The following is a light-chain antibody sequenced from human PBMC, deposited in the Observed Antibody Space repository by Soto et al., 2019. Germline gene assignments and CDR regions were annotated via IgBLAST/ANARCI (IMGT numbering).Light chain of an antibody. CDR2: GNS. CDR1: SSNIGAGYD. Sequence: QTVVTQPPSVSGAPGQRVTISCTGSSSNIGAGYDVHWYQQLPGTAPKLLIYGNSNRPSGVPDRFSGSKSGTSASLAITGLQAEDEADYYCQSNDSSLSAVFGGGTQLTVL. V-gene: IGLV1-40*01. J-gene: IGLJ7*01. CDR3: QSNDSSLSAV.